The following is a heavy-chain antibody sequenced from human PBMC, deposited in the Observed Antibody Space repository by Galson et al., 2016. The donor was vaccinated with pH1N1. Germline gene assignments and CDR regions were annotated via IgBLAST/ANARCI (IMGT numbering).Heavy chain of an antibody. J-gene: IGHJ5*02. CDR2: VYSSGRT. V-gene: IGHV4-61*09. D-gene: IGHD3-9*01. CDR3: ARDRSVLRYFDWLPNWFDP. CDR1: GASISSGGYH. Sequence: TLSLTCTVSGASISSGGYHWSWIRRSAGKGLEWIGHVYSSGRTNYSPSLKSRVTISIDTSKNQFSLKLDSVTAAETAIYYCARDRSVLRYFDWLPNWFDPWGQGALVTGSS.